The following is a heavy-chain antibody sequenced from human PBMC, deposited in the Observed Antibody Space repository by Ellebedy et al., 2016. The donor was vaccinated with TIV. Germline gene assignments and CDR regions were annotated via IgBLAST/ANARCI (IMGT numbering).Heavy chain of an antibody. Sequence: MPSETLSLTCTVSGGSIRNSYLNWIRQSPGKRLEWIGYIDDSGNTKNNPSLKGRVSISVDTFQTQAYLKMKSVTAADTATYYCARSGGCTSSTCYSRMACDLWGQGTVVIVSS. CDR2: IDDSGNT. J-gene: IGHJ3*01. D-gene: IGHD2-2*01. CDR3: ARSGGCTSSTCYSRMACDL. V-gene: IGHV4-59*01. CDR1: GGSIRNSY.